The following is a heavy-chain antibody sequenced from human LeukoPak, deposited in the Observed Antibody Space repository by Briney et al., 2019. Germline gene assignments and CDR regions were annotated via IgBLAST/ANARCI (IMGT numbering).Heavy chain of an antibody. J-gene: IGHJ4*02. Sequence: GGSLRLSCAASGFTFSGFAMSWVRQAPGKGLEWVSTISGTGGTPYYADSVKGRFTISRDNSKNTLWLQMNSLRAEDTAVYYCAKWFDYWGQGTLVTVSS. CDR1: GFTFSGFA. CDR3: AKWFDY. V-gene: IGHV3-23*01. CDR2: ISGTGGTP.